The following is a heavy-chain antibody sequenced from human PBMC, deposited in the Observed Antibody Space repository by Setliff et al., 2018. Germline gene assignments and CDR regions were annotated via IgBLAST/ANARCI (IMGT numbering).Heavy chain of an antibody. CDR1: GDSISRAKYY. D-gene: IGHD3-3*01. V-gene: IGHV4-61*02. CDR3: ARVTGFSYMDV. Sequence: KPSETLSLTCTVSGDSISRAKYYWSWIRQSAGKGLECLGRIYTDGSTKYNPSLNSRVTLLIDTAKNQISLRLSSVTAADTAVYFCARVTGFSYMDVWGKGTTVTVSS. J-gene: IGHJ6*03. CDR2: IYTDGST.